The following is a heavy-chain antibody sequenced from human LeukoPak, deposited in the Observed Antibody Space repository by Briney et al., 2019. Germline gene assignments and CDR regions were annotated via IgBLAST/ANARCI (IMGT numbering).Heavy chain of an antibody. J-gene: IGHJ6*03. Sequence: PSETLSLTCTVSGGSISSYYWSWIRQPPGKGLEWIGYIYTSGSTNYNPSLKSRVTISVDTSKNQFSLKLSSVTAADTAVYYCARHGYYYDSSGYYYYYYMDVWGKGTTVTVSS. CDR2: IYTSGST. D-gene: IGHD3-22*01. CDR3: ARHGYYYDSSGYYYYYYMDV. CDR1: GGSISSYY. V-gene: IGHV4-4*09.